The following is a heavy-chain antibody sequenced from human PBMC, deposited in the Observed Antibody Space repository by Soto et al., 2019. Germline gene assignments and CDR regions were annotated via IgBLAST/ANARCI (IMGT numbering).Heavy chain of an antibody. Sequence: EVQLLESGGGLVQPGGSLRLSCEASGFTFTNYGMSWLRQAPGKGLEWLATVSIGSDNLHYADSVKGRLTISRDNSRNTLYLQMTRLRAADSAVYYCANDCSGEAFCDYWGRGTLVTVSS. V-gene: IGHV3-23*01. CDR2: VSIGSDNL. D-gene: IGHD3-10*01. CDR1: GFTFTNYG. CDR3: ANDCSGEAFCDY. J-gene: IGHJ4*02.